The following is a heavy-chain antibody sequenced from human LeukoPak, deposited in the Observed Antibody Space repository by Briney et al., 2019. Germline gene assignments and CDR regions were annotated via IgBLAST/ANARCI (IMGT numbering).Heavy chain of an antibody. J-gene: IGHJ4*02. Sequence: GGSLRHSCAASGSTIGGFAMTWVRQAPGKGLEWVSSIGSDYKTHYSESVKGRFAISRDNSQSTLFLQMNFLSAEDTALYYCVLHSSTWFYFYYWGQGTLVTVSS. CDR2: IGSDYKT. V-gene: IGHV3-23*01. D-gene: IGHD6-13*01. CDR1: GSTIGGFA. CDR3: VLHSSTWFYFYY.